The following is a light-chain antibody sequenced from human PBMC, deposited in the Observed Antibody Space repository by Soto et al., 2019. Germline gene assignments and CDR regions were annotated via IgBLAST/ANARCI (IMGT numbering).Light chain of an antibody. V-gene: IGKV3-11*01. CDR2: DAS. CDR1: QSVSSS. CDR3: QQRSNWPYT. Sequence: EIVLTQSPATLSLSPGERATLSCRASQSVSSSLAWYQQKPGQAPRLLIYDASNRATGIPARFSGSGSGTDFTLTISSLEPEDVAVYYCQQRSNWPYTFGQGTKLEIK. J-gene: IGKJ2*01.